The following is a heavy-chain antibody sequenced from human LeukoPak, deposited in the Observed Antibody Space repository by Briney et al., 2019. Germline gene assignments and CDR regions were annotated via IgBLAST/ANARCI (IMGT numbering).Heavy chain of an antibody. J-gene: IGHJ5*02. D-gene: IGHD3-10*01. CDR2: IYYSGST. CDR1: GGSISSYY. Sequence: SETLSLTCTVSGGSISSYYWSWIRQPPGKGLEWIGYIYYSGSTNYNPSLKSRVTISVDTSKNQFSLKLSSVTAADTAVYYCARDYYGSGSYYSWFDPWGQGTLVTVSS. V-gene: IGHV4-59*01. CDR3: ARDYYGSGSYYSWFDP.